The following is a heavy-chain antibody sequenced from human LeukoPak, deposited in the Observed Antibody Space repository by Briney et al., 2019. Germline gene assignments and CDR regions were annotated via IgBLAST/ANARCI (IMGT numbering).Heavy chain of an antibody. CDR1: GGSISNHY. D-gene: IGHD2-2*02. CDR2: IYSSGNT. CDR3: ARRYTASPGERFDY. V-gene: IGHV4-59*08. J-gene: IGHJ4*02. Sequence: PSETLSLTCTVSGGSISNHYWTWIRQPPGKGLEWIGYIYSSGNTNYNPSLNSRVTISLDTSKNQFSLMLRSLTAADTAVYYCARRYTASPGERFDYWGQGTLVTVSS.